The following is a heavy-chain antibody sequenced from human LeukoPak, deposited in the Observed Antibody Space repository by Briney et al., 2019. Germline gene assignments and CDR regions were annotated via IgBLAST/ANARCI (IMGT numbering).Heavy chain of an antibody. Sequence: PGGSLRLSCAASGFTFSNYWLTWVRQAPGQGLEWVANIKQDGSEKHYVDSVKGRFTIARDNAKSSLYLQMNSLGAEDTAVYYCARDRQIAYGGQGTLVTVSS. J-gene: IGHJ4*02. V-gene: IGHV3-7*01. CDR3: ARDRQIAY. CDR1: GFTFSNYW. CDR2: IKQDGSEK.